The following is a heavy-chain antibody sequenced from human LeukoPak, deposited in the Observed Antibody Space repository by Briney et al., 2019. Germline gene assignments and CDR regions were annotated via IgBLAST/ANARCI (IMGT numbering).Heavy chain of an antibody. CDR3: AKDSSVEMATTFDY. V-gene: IGHV3-43D*03. CDR2: ISWDGAGT. CDR1: GFTFDDYA. Sequence: GGSLRLSCAASGFTFDDYAMHWVRHPPGKPLEWVSLISWDGAGTYYADSVKGRFTISRDNTKNSLYLQMNSLKPEDTALYYCAKDSSVEMATTFDYWGQGTLVTVSS. J-gene: IGHJ4*02. D-gene: IGHD5-24*01.